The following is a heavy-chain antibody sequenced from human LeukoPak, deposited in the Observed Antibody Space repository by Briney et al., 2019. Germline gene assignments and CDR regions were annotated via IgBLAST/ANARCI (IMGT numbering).Heavy chain of an antibody. D-gene: IGHD3-22*01. CDR3: ARSGYWPYFDY. CDR1: GGSFSGYY. J-gene: IGHJ4*02. Sequence: SETLSLTCAVYGGSFSGYYWSWIRQPPGKGLEWIGEINHSGSTNYNPSLKSRATISVDTSKNQFSLKLSSVTAADTAVYYCARSGYWPYFDYWGQGTLVTVSS. CDR2: INHSGST. V-gene: IGHV4-34*01.